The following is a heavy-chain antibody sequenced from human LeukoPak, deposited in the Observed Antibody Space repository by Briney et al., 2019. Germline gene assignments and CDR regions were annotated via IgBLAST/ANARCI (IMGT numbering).Heavy chain of an antibody. CDR2: ISSGGTI. Sequence: GGSLRLSCAASAFTFSSYEMNWVRQAPGQGLEWVSYISSGGTIYYADSAKGRFTISRDNAKNSLYLQMDSLRAEDTAVYYCARVSGKQSSSWYAFDIWGQGTMVTVSS. D-gene: IGHD6-13*01. J-gene: IGHJ3*02. V-gene: IGHV3-48*03. CDR1: AFTFSSYE. CDR3: ARVSGKQSSSWYAFDI.